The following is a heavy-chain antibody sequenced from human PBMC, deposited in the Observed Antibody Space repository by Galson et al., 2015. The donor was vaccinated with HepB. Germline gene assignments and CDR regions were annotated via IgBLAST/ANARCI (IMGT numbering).Heavy chain of an antibody. CDR2: ISDSGDST. J-gene: IGHJ4*02. V-gene: IGHV3-23*01. CDR1: GFTFSNYA. Sequence: SLRLSCAASGFTFSNYAITWVRQAPEQGLEWVSAISDSGDSTYYADSVRGRFTISRDNSKNTLYLQMNGLTADDTAVYFCAKDAAPGSGSRYFDDWGQGTLVTVSS. CDR3: AKDAAPGSGSRYFDD. D-gene: IGHD6-19*01.